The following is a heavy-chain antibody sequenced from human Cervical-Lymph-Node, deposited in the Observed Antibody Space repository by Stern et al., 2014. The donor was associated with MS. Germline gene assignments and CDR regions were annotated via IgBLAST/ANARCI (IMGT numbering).Heavy chain of an antibody. CDR2: INPNSGAT. J-gene: IGHJ4*02. Sequence: QVQLEESGAEVKKPGASVKVSCEASGYTFSAYDVHWVRQAPGQGLEWMGWINPNSGATQYARTLHGRVTMTRDTSISTAYMELSGLTSGDTALYYRVVLPGEIAYWGQGTLVTVSS. CDR1: GYTFSAYD. V-gene: IGHV1-2*02. D-gene: IGHD3-16*02. CDR3: VVLPGEIAY.